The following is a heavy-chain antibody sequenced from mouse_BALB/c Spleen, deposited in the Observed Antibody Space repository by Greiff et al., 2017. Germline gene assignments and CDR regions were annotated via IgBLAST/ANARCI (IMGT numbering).Heavy chain of an antibody. D-gene: IGHD2-4*01. Sequence: EAQLVESGPSLVKPSQTLSLTCSVTGDSITSGYWNWIRKFPGNKLEYMGYISYSGSTYYNPSLKSRISITRDTSKNQYYLQLNSVTTEDTATYYCARTTMITTIAMDYWGQGTSVTVSS. CDR1: GDSITSGY. J-gene: IGHJ4*01. CDR2: ISYSGST. V-gene: IGHV3-8*02. CDR3: ARTTMITTIAMDY.